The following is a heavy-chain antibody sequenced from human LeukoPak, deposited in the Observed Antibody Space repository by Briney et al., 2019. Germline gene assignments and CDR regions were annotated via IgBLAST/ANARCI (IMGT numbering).Heavy chain of an antibody. V-gene: IGHV4-59*11. J-gene: IGHJ6*03. CDR3: ARGKRGYCSSTSCYFGYMDV. CDR2: IYYSWST. CDR1: GGSISSHY. D-gene: IGHD2-2*01. Sequence: SETLSLTCTVSGGSISSHYWNWIRRPPGKGLEWIGYIYYSWSTNYNPSLKSRVTISVDTYKNQFSLKLSSVTAADTAVYYCARGKRGYCSSTSCYFGYMDVWGKGTTVSVSS.